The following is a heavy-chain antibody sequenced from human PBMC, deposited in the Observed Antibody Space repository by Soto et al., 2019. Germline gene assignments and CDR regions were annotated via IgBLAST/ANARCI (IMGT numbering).Heavy chain of an antibody. CDR2: ISSSSSYK. Sequence: GGSLRLSCAASGFTFSDYYMTWIRQAPGKGLEWVSYISSSSSYKNYADSVKGRFTISRDNAKNSVYLQMNSLRAEDTAVFYCARALFDSRGSYAYGAFDIWGQGTMVTVSS. CDR1: GFTFSDYY. CDR3: ARALFDSRGSYAYGAFDI. J-gene: IGHJ3*02. D-gene: IGHD3-22*01. V-gene: IGHV3-11*05.